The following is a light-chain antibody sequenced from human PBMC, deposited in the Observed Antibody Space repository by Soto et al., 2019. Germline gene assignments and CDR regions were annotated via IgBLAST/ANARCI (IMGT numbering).Light chain of an antibody. J-gene: IGLJ2*01. CDR1: SSDVGGYNY. Sequence: QSALTQPRSVSGSPGQSVTISCTGTSSDVGGYNYVSWYQQYPGKAPKLMIYDVSKRPSGVPDRFSGSKSDNTASLTISGLQAEDEADYYCCSYAGSYTLLFGGGTKLTVL. CDR3: CSYAGSYTLL. V-gene: IGLV2-11*01. CDR2: DVS.